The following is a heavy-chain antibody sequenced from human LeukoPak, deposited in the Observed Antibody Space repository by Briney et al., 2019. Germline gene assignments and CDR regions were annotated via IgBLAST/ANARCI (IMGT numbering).Heavy chain of an antibody. Sequence: AGSLRLSCAASGFTFTSYGMSWVRQPPGNGLEWGSGVSGYGGGPNNADSVKGRFTISRDNSENTVYLQMNSLRAEDTAVYYCAKPSGNDFPFDYWGQGTLVTVSS. CDR1: GFTFTSYG. CDR3: AKPSGNDFPFDY. V-gene: IGHV3-23*01. D-gene: IGHD4-23*01. J-gene: IGHJ4*02. CDR2: VSGYGGGP.